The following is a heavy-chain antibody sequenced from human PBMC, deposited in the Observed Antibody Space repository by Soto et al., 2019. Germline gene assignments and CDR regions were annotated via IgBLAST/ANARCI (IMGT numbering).Heavy chain of an antibody. CDR1: GYTFTSYA. Sequence: ASVKVSCKASGYTFTSYAIHCVRQAPGQRLEWMGWINAGNGNIKYSQKFQGRVTITRDTSARTAYMELSSLRSEDTAVYYCAREGRYREYYDFWGQATLVTVSS. CDR3: AREGRYREYYDF. J-gene: IGHJ4*02. D-gene: IGHD1-26*01. CDR2: INAGNGNI. V-gene: IGHV1-3*01.